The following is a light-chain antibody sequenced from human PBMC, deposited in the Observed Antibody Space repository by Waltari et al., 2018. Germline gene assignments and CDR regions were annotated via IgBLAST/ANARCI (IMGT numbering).Light chain of an antibody. Sequence: QQRSGQAPLLVIYSQDKRPSGIPDRFSGSGSGNTASLTITGAQAEDEGDYYCNCPDSSGDQVVFGGGTKVTVL. CDR3: NCPDSSGDQVV. J-gene: IGLJ2*01. V-gene: IGLV3-19*01. CDR2: SQD.